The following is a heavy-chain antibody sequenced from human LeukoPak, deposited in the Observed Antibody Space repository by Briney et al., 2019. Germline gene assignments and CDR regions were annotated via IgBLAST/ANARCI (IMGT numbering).Heavy chain of an antibody. CDR3: ARRPRGLEWFFDY. V-gene: IGHV3-21*01. CDR2: ISSSSSYI. CDR1: GFTFSSYS. J-gene: IGHJ4*02. Sequence: GGSLRLSCAASGFTFSSYSMNWVRQAPGKGLEWVSSISSSSSYIYYADSVKGRFTISRDNAKNSLYLQMNSLRAEDTAVYYCARRPRGLEWFFDYWGQGTLVTVSS. D-gene: IGHD3-3*01.